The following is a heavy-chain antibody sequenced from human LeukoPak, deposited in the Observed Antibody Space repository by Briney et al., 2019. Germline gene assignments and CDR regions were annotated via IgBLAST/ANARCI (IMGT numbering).Heavy chain of an antibody. CDR3: AKDRGIIPDY. J-gene: IGHJ4*02. Sequence: GGSLRLSCAASGFTFSSYVMHWVRQAPGKGLEWVSAISGSGGSTYYADSVKGRFTISRDNSKNTLYLQMNSLRAEDTAVYYCAKDRGIIPDYWGQGTLVTVSS. D-gene: IGHD2-21*01. CDR2: ISGSGGST. V-gene: IGHV3-23*01. CDR1: GFTFSSYV.